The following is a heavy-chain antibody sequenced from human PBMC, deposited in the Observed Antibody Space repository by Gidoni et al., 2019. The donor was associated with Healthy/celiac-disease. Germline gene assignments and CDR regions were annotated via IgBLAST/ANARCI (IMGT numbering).Heavy chain of an antibody. V-gene: IGHV3-33*01. J-gene: IGHJ3*02. CDR1: GFTFSSYG. CDR3: ARAALSMVQGVERSAFDI. CDR2: IWYDGSNK. Sequence: QVQLVESGGGVVQPGRSLRLSCAASGFTFSSYGMHWVRQAPGKGLEWVAVIWYDGSNKYYADSVKGRFTISRDNSKNTLYLQMNSLRAEDTAVYYCARAALSMVQGVERSAFDIWGQGTMVTVSS. D-gene: IGHD3-10*01.